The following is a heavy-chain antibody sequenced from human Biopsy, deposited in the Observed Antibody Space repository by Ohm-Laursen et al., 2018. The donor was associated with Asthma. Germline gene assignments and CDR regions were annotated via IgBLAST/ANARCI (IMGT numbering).Heavy chain of an antibody. CDR3: ARAGALIMGATMGY. J-gene: IGHJ4*02. CDR2: INPNSGAT. Sequence: GASVKVSCKASGYPFIGYPIHWMRQAPGQGLEWMGRINPNSGATNYAQKFQGRVTMTRDTSTSTVYMELSSLRSEDTAVYYCARAGALIMGATMGYWGQGTLVTVSS. D-gene: IGHD1-26*01. CDR1: GYPFIGYP. V-gene: IGHV1-2*06.